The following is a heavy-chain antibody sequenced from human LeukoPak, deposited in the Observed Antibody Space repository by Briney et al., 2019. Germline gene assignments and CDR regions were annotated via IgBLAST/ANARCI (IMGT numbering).Heavy chain of an antibody. V-gene: IGHV3-30*01. CDR2: ISYDGSNK. Sequence: GRSLRLSCAASGFTFSNYAMHWVRQAPGKGLEWVAVISYDGSNKYYADSVKGRFTISRDNSKNTLYLQMNSLRTEDTAVYYCARTVVVPAADKGFDYWGQGTLVTVSS. CDR3: ARTVVVPAADKGFDY. D-gene: IGHD2-2*01. J-gene: IGHJ4*02. CDR1: GFTFSNYA.